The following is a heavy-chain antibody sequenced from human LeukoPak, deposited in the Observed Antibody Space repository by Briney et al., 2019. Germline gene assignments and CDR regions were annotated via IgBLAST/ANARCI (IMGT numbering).Heavy chain of an antibody. CDR3: ARDDDYGSGSYTY. Sequence: GSSVKVSCKASGGTFSSYAISWVRQAPGQGLEWMGGIIPIFGTANYAQKFQGRVTITADESTSTAYTELSSLRSEDTAVYYCARDDDYGSGSYTYWGQGTLVTVSS. D-gene: IGHD3-10*01. V-gene: IGHV1-69*01. J-gene: IGHJ4*02. CDR2: IIPIFGTA. CDR1: GGTFSSYA.